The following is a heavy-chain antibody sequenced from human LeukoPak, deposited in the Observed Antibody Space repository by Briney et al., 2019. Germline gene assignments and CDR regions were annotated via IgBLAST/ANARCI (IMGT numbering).Heavy chain of an antibody. D-gene: IGHD4/OR15-4a*01. CDR1: GFTLSNYG. Sequence: KPGGTLRLSCAASGFTLSNYGINWVRQAPGKGLEWVASISSSSGYIYYTDSVKGRFTISRDNAENLVYLQLNSLRAEDTAVYYCARVLIXXXCVDVWGQGTMVTVSS. J-gene: IGHJ6*02. CDR3: ARVLIXXXCVDV. V-gene: IGHV3-21*01. CDR2: ISSSSGYI.